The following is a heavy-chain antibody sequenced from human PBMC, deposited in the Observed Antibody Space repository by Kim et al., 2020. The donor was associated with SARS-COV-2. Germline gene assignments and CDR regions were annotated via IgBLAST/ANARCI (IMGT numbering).Heavy chain of an antibody. CDR3: ATGRKDGSGINGFDP. D-gene: IGHD3-10*01. V-gene: IGHV1-24*01. J-gene: IGHJ5*02. Sequence: QKFQGRVTMTEDTSTDTAYMELSSLRSEDTAVYYCATGRKDGSGINGFDPWGQGTLVTVSS.